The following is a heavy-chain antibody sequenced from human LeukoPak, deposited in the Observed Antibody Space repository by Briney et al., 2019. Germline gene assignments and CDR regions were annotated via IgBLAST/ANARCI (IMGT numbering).Heavy chain of an antibody. Sequence: PSETLSLTCTVSGGSISSSSYYWGWIRQPPGKGLEWIGSIYYSGSTYYNPSLKSRVTISVDTSKNQFSLKLSSVTAADTAVYYCARWEYYYDSSGSPQWGQGTLVTVSS. CDR3: ARWEYYYDSSGSPQ. D-gene: IGHD3-22*01. J-gene: IGHJ4*02. CDR1: GGSISSSSYY. CDR2: IYYSGST. V-gene: IGHV4-39*07.